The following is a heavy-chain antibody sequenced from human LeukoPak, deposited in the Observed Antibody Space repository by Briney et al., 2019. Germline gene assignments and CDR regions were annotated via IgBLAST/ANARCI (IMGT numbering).Heavy chain of an antibody. Sequence: PSETLSLTCAVYGGSFSGYYWSWIRQPPGKGLEWIGEINHSGSTNYNPSLKSRVTISVDTSKNQFSLKLSSVTAADTAVYYCARYCSGGSCYDPRAFDIWGQGTMVTVSS. CDR3: ARYCSGGSCYDPRAFDI. D-gene: IGHD2-15*01. CDR1: GGSFSGYY. V-gene: IGHV4-34*01. J-gene: IGHJ3*02. CDR2: INHSGST.